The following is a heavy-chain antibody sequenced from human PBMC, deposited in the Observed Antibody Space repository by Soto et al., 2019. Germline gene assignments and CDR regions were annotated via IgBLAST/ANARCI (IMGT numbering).Heavy chain of an antibody. CDR1: GFTFSSYD. Sequence: GGSLRLSCAASGFTFSSYDMHWVRQATGKGLEWVSAIGTAGDTYYPGSVKGRFTISRENAKNSLYLQMNSLRAEDTAVYYCARDLYLYDFWSGPRSYGMDVWGQGTTVTVYS. J-gene: IGHJ6*02. CDR2: IGTAGDT. D-gene: IGHD3-3*01. V-gene: IGHV3-13*01. CDR3: ARDLYLYDFWSGPRSYGMDV.